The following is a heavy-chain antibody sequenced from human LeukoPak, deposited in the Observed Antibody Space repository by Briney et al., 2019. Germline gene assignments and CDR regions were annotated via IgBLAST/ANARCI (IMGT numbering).Heavy chain of an antibody. CDR3: ARDRTYDILDY. Sequence: GGSLRLSCAAAGFTFSSYAMHWVRQAPGKGLEWVSGISWNSGSIGYADSVKGRFTISRDNAKNSLYLQMNSLRAEDTAVYYCARDRTYDILDYWGQGTLVTVSS. CDR1: GFTFSSYA. CDR2: ISWNSGSI. D-gene: IGHD3-22*01. J-gene: IGHJ4*02. V-gene: IGHV3-9*01.